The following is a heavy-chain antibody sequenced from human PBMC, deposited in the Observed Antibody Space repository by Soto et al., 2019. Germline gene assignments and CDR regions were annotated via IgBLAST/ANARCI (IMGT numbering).Heavy chain of an antibody. CDR1: GFPFSAYG. CDR2: TSYDESTK. CDR3: AKGTLPGGF. Sequence: QVQVVESGGGVVQPGMSLRLSCAASGFPFSAYGMHWVRQAPGKGLEWVAVTSYDESTKYYVDSVKGRFTISRDNSKNTLYLQMNSLRPEDTAVYYCAKGTLPGGFWGQGTPVTVSS. V-gene: IGHV3-30*18. J-gene: IGHJ4*02.